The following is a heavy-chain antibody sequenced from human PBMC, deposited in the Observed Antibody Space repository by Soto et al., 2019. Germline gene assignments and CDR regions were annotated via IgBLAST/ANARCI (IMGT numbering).Heavy chain of an antibody. CDR2: IKQDGSQK. D-gene: IGHD2-15*01. CDR1: GFTFSDYW. CDR3: VRAVVAAGGR. Sequence: GGSLRLSCAASGFTFSDYWMSWVRQAPGKGPEWVANIKQDGSQKYYVDSVKGRFTISRDNAKNSLYLQMNSLRAEDTAVYYCVRAVVAAGGRWGQGTMVTVSS. J-gene: IGHJ4*03. V-gene: IGHV3-7*04.